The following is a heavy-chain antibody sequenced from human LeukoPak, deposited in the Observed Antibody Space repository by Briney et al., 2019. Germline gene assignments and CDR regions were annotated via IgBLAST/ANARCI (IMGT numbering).Heavy chain of an antibody. V-gene: IGHV4-4*07. CDR3: ARAANPSIAARHPYCYYYMDV. Sequence: KPSETLSLTCTVSGGSISSYYWSWIRQPAGKGLEWIGRIYTSGSTNYNPSLKSRVTMSVDTSKNQFSLKLSSVTAADTAVYYCARAANPSIAARHPYCYYYMDVWGKGTTVTVSS. CDR1: GGSISSYY. D-gene: IGHD6-6*01. CDR2: IYTSGST. J-gene: IGHJ6*03.